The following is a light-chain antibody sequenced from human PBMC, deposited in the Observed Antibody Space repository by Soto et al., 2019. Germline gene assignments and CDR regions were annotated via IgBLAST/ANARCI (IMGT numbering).Light chain of an antibody. CDR3: QQRSNWPIT. V-gene: IGKV3-11*01. J-gene: IGKJ5*01. CDR1: HSVSTY. CDR2: NAS. Sequence: EIVLTQSPATLSLSPGESATLSCRASHSVSTYLAWYQQKPGQAPRLLIFNASKRATAIPARFSGSGSGTDFILTISSLEPEDFALYYCQQRSNWPITFGQGTRLELK.